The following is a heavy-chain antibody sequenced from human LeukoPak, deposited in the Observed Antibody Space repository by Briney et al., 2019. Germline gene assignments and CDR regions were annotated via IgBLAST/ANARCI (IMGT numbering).Heavy chain of an antibody. CDR2: INQDGSEQ. D-gene: IGHD1-26*01. J-gene: IGHJ4*02. CDR1: GFTFSSYW. Sequence: GGSLRLSCVASGFTFSSYWMSWVRQAPGKGLGWVANINQDGSEQYYVDSVKGRFTISRDNAKNSLYLQMNGLRAEDTAVYYCARDKIVGATFFDYWGQGTLVTVSS. CDR3: ARDKIVGATFFDY. V-gene: IGHV3-7*01.